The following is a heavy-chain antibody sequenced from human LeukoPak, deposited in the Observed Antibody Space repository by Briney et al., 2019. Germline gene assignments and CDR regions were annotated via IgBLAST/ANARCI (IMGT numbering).Heavy chain of an antibody. Sequence: GGSLRLSCAASGFTFSSNYMSWVRQAPGKGLAWVSSLSGSGATTYYADSVKGRFTISRDNSKNTLYLQMNSLRAEDTAVYYCATDPPYGGYYFQYYMDVWGKGTTVTVSS. V-gene: IGHV3-23*01. J-gene: IGHJ6*03. CDR1: GFTFSSNY. D-gene: IGHD4/OR15-4a*01. CDR2: LSGSGATT. CDR3: ATDPPYGGYYFQYYMDV.